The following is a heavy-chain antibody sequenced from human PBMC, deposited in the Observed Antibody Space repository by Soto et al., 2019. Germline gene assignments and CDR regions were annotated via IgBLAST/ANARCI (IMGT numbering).Heavy chain of an antibody. V-gene: IGHV4-39*01. Sequence: LSLTCTVSGGSISSSSYYWGWIRQPPGKGLEWIGSIYYSVSTYYNPSLKSRVTISVDTSKYQFSLKLSSVTAADTAVYYCARLPTYDFWSGYPYFDYWGQGTLVTVSS. J-gene: IGHJ4*02. D-gene: IGHD3-3*01. CDR2: IYYSVST. CDR1: GGSISSSSYY. CDR3: ARLPTYDFWSGYPYFDY.